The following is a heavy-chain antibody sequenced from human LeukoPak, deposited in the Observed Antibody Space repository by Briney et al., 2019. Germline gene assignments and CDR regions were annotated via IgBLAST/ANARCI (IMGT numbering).Heavy chain of an antibody. Sequence: ASVKVSCKASGYTFTSYGISWVRQAPGQGLEWMGWISAYNGNTNYAQKLQGRVTMTTDTSTSTAYVELRSPRSDDTAVYYCARDLMIAVAGTAFDYWGQGTLVTVSS. D-gene: IGHD6-19*01. CDR1: GYTFTSYG. J-gene: IGHJ4*02. V-gene: IGHV1-18*01. CDR2: ISAYNGNT. CDR3: ARDLMIAVAGTAFDY.